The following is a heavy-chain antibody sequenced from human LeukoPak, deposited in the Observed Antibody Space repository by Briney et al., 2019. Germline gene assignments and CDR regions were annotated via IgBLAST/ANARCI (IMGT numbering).Heavy chain of an antibody. CDR2: ISGSGGAST. Sequence: GGSLRHSCARSGFTFSSYAMRWVRQAPGKGLDWVSTISGSGGASTYYADSVKGRFTVSRDNSRNTLYLPMNSLRAEDTAVYYCVKDRGGSPFYGMDVWGQGTMVTVSS. CDR1: GFTFSSYA. V-gene: IGHV3-23*01. D-gene: IGHD1-26*01. J-gene: IGHJ6*02. CDR3: VKDRGGSPFYGMDV.